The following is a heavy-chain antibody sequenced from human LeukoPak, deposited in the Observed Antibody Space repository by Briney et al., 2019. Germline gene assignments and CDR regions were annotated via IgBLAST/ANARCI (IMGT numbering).Heavy chain of an antibody. J-gene: IGHJ4*02. D-gene: IGHD2-21*02. CDR2: ISSSGSTI. Sequence: PGGSLRLSCAASGFTFSSYEMNWVRQARGKGLEWVSYISSSGSTIYYADSVKGRFTISRDNAKNSLYLQMNSLRAEDTAVYYCARAYCGGDCYCDYWGQGTLVTVSS. CDR1: GFTFSSYE. V-gene: IGHV3-48*03. CDR3: ARAYCGGDCYCDY.